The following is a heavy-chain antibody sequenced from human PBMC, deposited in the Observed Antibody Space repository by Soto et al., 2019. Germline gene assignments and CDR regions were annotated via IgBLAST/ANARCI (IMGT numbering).Heavy chain of an antibody. CDR2: INPSGGST. Sequence: ASVKVSCKASGYTFTSYYMHWVRQAPGQGLEWMGIINPSGGSTSYAQKFQGRVTMTRDTSTSTVYMELSSLRSEDTAVYYCAIVLPDYYGSGSAVIDYWGQGTLVTVSS. V-gene: IGHV1-46*03. CDR3: AIVLPDYYGSGSAVIDY. D-gene: IGHD3-10*01. J-gene: IGHJ4*02. CDR1: GYTFTSYY.